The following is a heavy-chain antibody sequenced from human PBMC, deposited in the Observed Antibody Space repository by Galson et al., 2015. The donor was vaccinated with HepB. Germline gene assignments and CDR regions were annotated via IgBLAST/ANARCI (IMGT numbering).Heavy chain of an antibody. V-gene: IGHV3-48*04. J-gene: IGHJ1*01. CDR2: ISSSSSTI. D-gene: IGHD3-10*01. Sequence: SLRLSCAASGFTFSSQCMNWVRQAPGKGLEWISCISSSSSTIYYADSVKGRFIVSRDNARMSVFLQMNSLRGEDTAVYYCARGGAWFGARSEYFQNWGQGTLVTVSS. CDR3: ARGGAWFGARSEYFQN. CDR1: GFTFSSQC.